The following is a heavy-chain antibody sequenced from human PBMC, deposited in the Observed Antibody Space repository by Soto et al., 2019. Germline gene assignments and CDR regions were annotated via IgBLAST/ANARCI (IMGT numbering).Heavy chain of an antibody. D-gene: IGHD3-10*01. Sequence: SQTLSLTCVISGDSVSGNVVAWNWIRQSPSRGLEWLGRTYYRSKWYNEYAVSVKSRITINPDTSKNQFSLQSNSVTPDDTAVYYCAREFRSSYDYWGQGTLVTVSS. CDR3: AREFRSSYDY. CDR2: TYYRSKWYN. V-gene: IGHV6-1*01. J-gene: IGHJ4*02. CDR1: GDSVSGNVVA.